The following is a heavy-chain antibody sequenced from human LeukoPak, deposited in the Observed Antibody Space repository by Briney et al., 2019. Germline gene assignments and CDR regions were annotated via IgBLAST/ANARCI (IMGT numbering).Heavy chain of an antibody. D-gene: IGHD3-10*01. V-gene: IGHV3-30-3*01. CDR1: GFTFSSYA. Sequence: PGGSLRLSCAASGFTFSSYAMHWVRQAPGKGLEWVAVISYDGSNKYYADSVKGRFTISRDNSKNTLYLQMNSLRAEDTAVYYCARDKDQMVRGSRGMDVWGQGTTVTVSS. CDR3: ARDKDQMVRGSRGMDV. J-gene: IGHJ6*02. CDR2: ISYDGSNK.